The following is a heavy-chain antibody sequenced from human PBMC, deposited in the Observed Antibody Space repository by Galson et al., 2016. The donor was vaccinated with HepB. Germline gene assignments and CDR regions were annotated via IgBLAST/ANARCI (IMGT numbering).Heavy chain of an antibody. CDR1: GYTFTSYA. D-gene: IGHD2-21*02. J-gene: IGHJ5*02. CDR3: ARDGVVTTPRANWFDP. Sequence: SVKVSCKASGYTFTSYAMNWVRQAPGQGLEWMGWINTNTGNPTYAQGFTGRFVFSLDTSVTTAYLQINSLKAEDTAVYYCARDGVVTTPRANWFDPRGQGTLVTVSS. CDR2: INTNTGNP. V-gene: IGHV7-4-1*02.